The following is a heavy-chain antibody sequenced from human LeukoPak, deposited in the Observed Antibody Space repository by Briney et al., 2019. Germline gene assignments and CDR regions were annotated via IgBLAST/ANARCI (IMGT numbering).Heavy chain of an antibody. CDR1: GFTVSSYY. Sequence: GGSLRLSCAASGFTVSSYYMTWVRQAPGKRLEWVSVIYSGGSTYYADSVKGRVAISRDNSNNKVFLQMNIVRAEDTTVYYCARSYSNHLFGMDVWGQGTTVTVSS. D-gene: IGHD4-11*01. J-gene: IGHJ6*02. CDR2: IYSGGST. CDR3: ARSYSNHLFGMDV. V-gene: IGHV3-66*01.